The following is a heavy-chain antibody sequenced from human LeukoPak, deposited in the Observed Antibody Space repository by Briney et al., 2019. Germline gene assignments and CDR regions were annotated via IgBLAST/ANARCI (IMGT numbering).Heavy chain of an antibody. J-gene: IGHJ6*02. Sequence: SETLSLTCTVSGGSISSSSYYWSWIRQPPGKGLEWIGYIYYSGSTNYNPSLKSRVTISVDTSKNQFSLKLSSVTAADTAVYYCARGPFIAGLGYCSSTSCHYYYYGMDVWGQGTTVTVSS. V-gene: IGHV4-61*05. CDR3: ARGPFIAGLGYCSSTSCHYYYYGMDV. CDR1: GGSISSSSYY. CDR2: IYYSGST. D-gene: IGHD2-2*01.